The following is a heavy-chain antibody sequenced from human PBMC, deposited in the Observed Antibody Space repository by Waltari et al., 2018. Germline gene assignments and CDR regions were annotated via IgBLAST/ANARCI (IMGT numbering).Heavy chain of an antibody. CDR3: VRDLYGRDDV. J-gene: IGHJ3*01. V-gene: IGHV3-74*01. Sequence: EVQLVESGGGLVHPGGSLRLSCEASGLTFSTFWKHWVRNLPGKGMVWVSHIKPDVTSTDYGDSVECRFTISRDNAKNTLYLQLNSLRADDTAIYYCVRDLYGRDDVWGQGTMVTVSS. CDR2: IKPDVTST. CDR1: GLTFSTFW. D-gene: IGHD3-10*01.